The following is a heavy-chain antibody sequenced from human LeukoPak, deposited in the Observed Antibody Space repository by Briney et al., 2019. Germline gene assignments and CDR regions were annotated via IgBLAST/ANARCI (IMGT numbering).Heavy chain of an antibody. CDR3: ARGWELLSISYYYYGMDV. D-gene: IGHD1-26*01. CDR1: GYTFTGYY. J-gene: IGHJ6*02. V-gene: IGHV1-2*06. Sequence: ASVKVSCKASGYTFTGYYMHWVRQAPGQGLEWMGRINPNSGGTNYAQKFQGRVTMTRDTSISTAYMELSRLRSDDTTVYYCARGWELLSISYYYYGMDVWGQGTTVTVSS. CDR2: INPNSGGT.